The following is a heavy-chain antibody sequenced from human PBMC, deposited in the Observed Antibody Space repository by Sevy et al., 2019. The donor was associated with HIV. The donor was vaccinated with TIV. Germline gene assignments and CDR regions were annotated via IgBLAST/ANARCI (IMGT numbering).Heavy chain of an antibody. CDR3: AKPTLANPYDSSGYCYFDAFDI. D-gene: IGHD3-22*01. CDR1: GFTFSSYA. V-gene: IGHV3-23*01. CDR2: ISGSGGST. Sequence: GGSLRLSCAASGFTFSSYAMSWVRQAPGKGLEWVSAISGSGGSTYYADSVKGRFTISRDNSKNTLYLQMNSLRAEDTAVYYCAKPTLANPYDSSGYCYFDAFDIWGQGTMVTVS. J-gene: IGHJ3*02.